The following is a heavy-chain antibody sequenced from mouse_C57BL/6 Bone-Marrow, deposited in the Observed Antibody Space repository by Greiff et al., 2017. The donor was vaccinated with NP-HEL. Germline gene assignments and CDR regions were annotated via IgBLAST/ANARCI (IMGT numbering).Heavy chain of an antibody. V-gene: IGHV5-6*02. Sequence: EVKLVESGGALVNPGGSLNLSFPASGFTFSSYGISWFRRIHDKRLEWVATISSGGSYTYYPDSVKGRFTISRDNAKNTLYLQMSSLKSEDTAMYYCARLAWFAYWGQGTLVTVSA. CDR1: GFTFSSYG. J-gene: IGHJ3*01. CDR3: ARLAWFAY. CDR2: ISSGGSYT.